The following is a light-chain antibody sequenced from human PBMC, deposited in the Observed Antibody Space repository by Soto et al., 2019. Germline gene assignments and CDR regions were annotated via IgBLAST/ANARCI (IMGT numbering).Light chain of an antibody. J-gene: IGKJ2*01. CDR3: QHTTDFT. V-gene: IGKV3-15*01. Sequence: EIVLTQSPGTLSLSPGERATLSCRASQSISSNLAWYQQKPGQAPRLLIYGASTRAPDIPARFSGSGSGTESTLTITGLQPDDLGTYYCQHTTDFTFGQGTKVDIK. CDR1: QSISSN. CDR2: GAS.